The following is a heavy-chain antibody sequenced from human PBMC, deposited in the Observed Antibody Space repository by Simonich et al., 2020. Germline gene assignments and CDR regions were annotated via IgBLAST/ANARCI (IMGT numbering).Heavy chain of an antibody. J-gene: IGHJ6*02. V-gene: IGHV4-59*08. Sequence: QVQLQESGPGLVKPSETLSLTCTVSGGSISSYYWSWIRQPPGKGLEWIGYIYYSGSTNYNPSLKRRVTISVDTSKNQFSLKLSSVTAADTAVYYCARSLGYYYYNYGMDVWGQGTTVTVSS. CDR1: GGSISSYY. D-gene: IGHD1-26*01. CDR2: IYYSGST. CDR3: ARSLGYYYYNYGMDV.